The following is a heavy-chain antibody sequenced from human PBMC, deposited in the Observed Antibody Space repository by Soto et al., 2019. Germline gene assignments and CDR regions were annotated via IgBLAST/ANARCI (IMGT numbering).Heavy chain of an antibody. CDR1: GGSISSYY. CDR2: IYYSGST. Sequence: SETLSLTCTVSGGSISSYYWSWIRQPPGKGLEWIGYIYYSGSTNYNPSLKSRVTISVDTSKNQFSLKLSSVTAADTAVYYCARESAATSKGSRGFDYWAQGTLVTVSS. J-gene: IGHJ4*02. V-gene: IGHV4-59*01. CDR3: ARESAATSKGSRGFDY.